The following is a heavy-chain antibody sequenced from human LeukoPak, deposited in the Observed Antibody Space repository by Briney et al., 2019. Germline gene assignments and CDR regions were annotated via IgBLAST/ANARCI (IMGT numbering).Heavy chain of an antibody. CDR3: ARCNHDYSNYGPSGYYYGMDV. V-gene: IGHV4-30-4*01. D-gene: IGHD4-11*01. J-gene: IGHJ6*02. CDR1: GGSISSGDYY. Sequence: SETLSLTCTVSGGSISSGDYYWSWIRQPPGKGLEWIGYIYYSGSTYYNPSLKSRVTISVDTSKNQFSLKLSSVTVADTAVYYCARCNHDYSNYGPSGYYYGMDVWGQGTTVTVSS. CDR2: IYYSGST.